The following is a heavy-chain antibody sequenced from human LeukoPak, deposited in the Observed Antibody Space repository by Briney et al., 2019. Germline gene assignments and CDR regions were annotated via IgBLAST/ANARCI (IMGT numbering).Heavy chain of an antibody. CDR3: ARELMVYGYYYYMDV. V-gene: IGHV4-34*01. J-gene: IGHJ6*03. CDR2: INHSGST. CDR1: GGSFSGYY. Sequence: SETLSLTCAVYGGSFSGYYWSWIRQPPGKGLEWIGEINHSGSTNYNPSLKSRVTISVDTSKNQFSLKLSSVTAADTAVYYCARELMVYGYYYYMDVWGKGTTVTVSS. D-gene: IGHD2-8*01.